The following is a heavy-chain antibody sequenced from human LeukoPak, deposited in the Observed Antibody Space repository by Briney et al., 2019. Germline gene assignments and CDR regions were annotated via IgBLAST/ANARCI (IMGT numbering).Heavy chain of an antibody. CDR1: GYTFTSYY. Sequence: ASVKVSCKASGYTFTSYYMHWVRQAPGQGLEWMGIINPSGGSTSYAQKFQGRVTMTRDTSTSTVYMELSSLRSEDTAVYYCARDSRTSGTTVTTSTFDYWGQGTLVTVSS. V-gene: IGHV1-46*01. J-gene: IGHJ4*02. D-gene: IGHD4-17*01. CDR2: INPSGGST. CDR3: ARDSRTSGTTVTTSTFDY.